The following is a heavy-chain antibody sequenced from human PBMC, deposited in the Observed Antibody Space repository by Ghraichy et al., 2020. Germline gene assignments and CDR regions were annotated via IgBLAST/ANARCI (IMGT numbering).Heavy chain of an antibody. CDR1: GFTFGDYG. J-gene: IGHJ4*02. D-gene: IGHD3-22*01. V-gene: IGHV3-49*03. Sequence: GGSLRLSCAASGFTFGDYGMSWFRQAPGKGLEWVGLIRSKPYGGTTEYAASVKGRFTISRDDSKSIAFLQMNSLKTEDSAVYYCSSTYYYDSLGYYPPYWGQGTLVTVSS. CDR3: SSTYYYDSLGYYPPY. CDR2: IRSKPYGGTT.